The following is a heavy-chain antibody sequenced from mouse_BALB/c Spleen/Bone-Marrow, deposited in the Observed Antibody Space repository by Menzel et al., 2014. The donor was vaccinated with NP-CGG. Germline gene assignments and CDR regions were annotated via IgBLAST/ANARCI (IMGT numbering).Heavy chain of an antibody. CDR1: GFTFSDYG. CDR3: ARDYYGSSYWYFDV. V-gene: IGHV5-15*02. J-gene: IGHJ1*01. CDR2: ISNLAYSI. D-gene: IGHD1-1*01. Sequence: DVHLVESGGGLVQPGGSRKPSCAASGFTFSDYGMAWVRQAPGKGPEWVAFISNLAYSIYYADTVTGRFTISRENAKNTLYLEMSSLRSEDTAMYYCARDYYGSSYWYFDVWGAGTTVTVSS.